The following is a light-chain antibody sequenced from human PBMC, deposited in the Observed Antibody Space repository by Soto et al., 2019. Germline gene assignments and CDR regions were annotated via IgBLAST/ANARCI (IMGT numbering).Light chain of an antibody. J-gene: IGLJ1*01. V-gene: IGLV2-14*01. CDR1: SSDVGGYNY. Sequence: QSALTQHASVSGSPGQSITISCTGTSSDVGGYNYVSWYQQHPGKAPKLMIYEVSNRPSGVSNRFSGSKSGNTASLTISRLQAEDEADYYSSSYTSSSTRVFGTGTK. CDR2: EVS. CDR3: SSYTSSSTRV.